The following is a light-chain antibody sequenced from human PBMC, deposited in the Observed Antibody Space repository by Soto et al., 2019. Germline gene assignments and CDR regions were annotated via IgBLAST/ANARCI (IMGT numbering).Light chain of an antibody. J-gene: IGKJ1*01. V-gene: IGKV3-11*01. CDR3: VPATPWAWK. CDR1: QSVSVH. Sequence: EIVLTQSPGTLSLSPGERATLSCRASQSVSVHLAWYQQKPGQAPRLLIYDASNRATGIPARFSGSGSGTDFTLHHSSLEAEGFGVYYCVPATPWAWKFGPGSKVE. CDR2: DAS.